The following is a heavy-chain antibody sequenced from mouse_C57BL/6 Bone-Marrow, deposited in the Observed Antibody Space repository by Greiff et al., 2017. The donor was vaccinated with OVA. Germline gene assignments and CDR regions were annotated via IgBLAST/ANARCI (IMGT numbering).Heavy chain of an antibody. Sequence: QVQLQQPGAELVKPGASVKMSCKASGYTFTSYWITWVKQRPGQGLEWIGDIYPGSGSTNYNEKFKSKATLTADTSSSTAYMQLSSLTSEDSAVYYCARPLTTVVATKDYWGQGTTLTVSS. J-gene: IGHJ2*01. D-gene: IGHD1-1*01. CDR1: GYTFTSYW. CDR2: IYPGSGST. CDR3: ARPLTTVVATKDY. V-gene: IGHV1-55*01.